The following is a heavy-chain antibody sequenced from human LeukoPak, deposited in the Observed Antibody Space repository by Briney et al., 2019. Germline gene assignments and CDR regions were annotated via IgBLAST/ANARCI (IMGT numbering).Heavy chain of an antibody. Sequence: PGGSLRLSCAASGFTFSSYSRNGVRQAPGKGLEWVASISSSSSYIYYADSVKGRFTISRDNDKNSLYLQMNSLRDEDTAVYYCARVWRGAFDIWGQGPMVTVSS. V-gene: IGHV3-21*01. D-gene: IGHD3-10*01. CDR2: ISSSSSYI. CDR1: GFTFSSYS. CDR3: ARVWRGAFDI. J-gene: IGHJ3*02.